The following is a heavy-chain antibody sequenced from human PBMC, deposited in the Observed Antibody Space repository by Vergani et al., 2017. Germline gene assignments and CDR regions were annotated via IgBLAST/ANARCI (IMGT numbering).Heavy chain of an antibody. D-gene: IGHD3-10*01. J-gene: IGHJ6*02. Sequence: QVQLQESGPGLVKPSETLTLTCDVSDSSIMTNPYWGWFRQSPGKGLEWIGCIHHSGDTHYNSSLKSRVSISIVSSSKFSLSLTSVTAADPAIYYCARHRGSGGFFPSSYFYGMDVWSHGTTVTVSS. CDR2: IHHSGDT. V-gene: IGHV4-38-2*01. CDR3: ARHRGSGGFFPSSYFYGMDV. CDR1: DSSIMTNPY.